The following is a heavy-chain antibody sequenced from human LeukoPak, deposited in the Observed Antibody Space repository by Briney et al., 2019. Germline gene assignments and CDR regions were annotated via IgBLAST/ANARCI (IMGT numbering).Heavy chain of an antibody. J-gene: IGHJ4*02. CDR1: GGAISVYY. CDR2: ISYSGST. D-gene: IGHD6-6*01. CDR3: ARAGVGAARNDY. Sequence: PSETLSLTCIVSGGAISVYYWSWIRQPPGKGLEWIGYISYSGSTNYNPSLKSRVTISADTSKNLLSLKVTSVTAADTAVYYCARAGVGAARNDYWGQGTLVTVSS. V-gene: IGHV4-59*01.